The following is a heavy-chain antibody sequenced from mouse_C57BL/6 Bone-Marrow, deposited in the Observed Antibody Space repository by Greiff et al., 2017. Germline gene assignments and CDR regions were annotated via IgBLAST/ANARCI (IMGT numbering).Heavy chain of an antibody. CDR2: ISSGGSYT. Sequence: EVQLVESGGDLVKPGGSLKLSCAASGFTFSSYGMSWVRQTPDKRLEWVATISSGGSYTYYPDSVKGRFTISRDNAKNTLYLQMSSLKSEDTAMYYCASFCHWYFDVWGTGTTVTVSS. J-gene: IGHJ1*03. CDR1: GFTFSSYG. CDR3: ASFCHWYFDV. V-gene: IGHV5-6*01.